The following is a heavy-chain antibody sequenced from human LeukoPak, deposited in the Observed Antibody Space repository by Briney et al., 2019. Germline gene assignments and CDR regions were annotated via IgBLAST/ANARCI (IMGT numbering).Heavy chain of an antibody. D-gene: IGHD5-24*01. CDR3: ARDGYTKPYNYFDP. Sequence: SETLSLTCTVSGGSTSSSSYYWGWIRQPPGKGLEWIGSIYYSGSTYYNPSLKSRVTISVDTSKNQFSLKLSSVTAADTAVYYCARDGYTKPYNYFDPWGQGTLVTVSS. CDR2: IYYSGST. V-gene: IGHV4-39*07. CDR1: GGSTSSSSYY. J-gene: IGHJ5*02.